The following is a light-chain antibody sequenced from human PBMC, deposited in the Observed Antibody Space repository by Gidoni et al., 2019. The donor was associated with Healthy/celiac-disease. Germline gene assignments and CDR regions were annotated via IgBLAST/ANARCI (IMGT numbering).Light chain of an antibody. CDR3: QQYNNWPRT. CDR2: GAS. Sequence: EIVMTQSPATLSVSPGERATLSCRASQSVSSNLAWYQQKPGQAPRRLIYGASTRATGIPARFSGSGSGTEFTLTISSLQSEDFAVYYCQQYNNWPRTFXQXTKVEIK. J-gene: IGKJ1*01. CDR1: QSVSSN. V-gene: IGKV3-15*01.